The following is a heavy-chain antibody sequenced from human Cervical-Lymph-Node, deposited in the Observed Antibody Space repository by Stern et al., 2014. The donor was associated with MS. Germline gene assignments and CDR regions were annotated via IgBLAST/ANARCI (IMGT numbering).Heavy chain of an antibody. CDR3: ARGTGGGADNYYYGLDL. V-gene: IGHV3-30*04. J-gene: IGHJ6*02. Sequence: QVQLVQSGGGVVQPGRSLTLSCAASGFSFSSFAMHWVRQAPGMGLDWVAVISYDETTKHFADSVKGRFISRDNSKNTLYLQMNGLRPEDTAVFYCARGTGGGADNYYYGLDLWGQGTTVTVSS. D-gene: IGHD3-16*01. CDR1: GFSFSSFA. CDR2: ISYDETTK.